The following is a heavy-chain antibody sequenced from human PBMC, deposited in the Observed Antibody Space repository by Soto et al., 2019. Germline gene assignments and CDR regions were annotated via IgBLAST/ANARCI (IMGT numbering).Heavy chain of an antibody. CDR1: GGSFSGYY. CDR2: INHSGST. J-gene: IGHJ4*02. Sequence: PSETLSLTCAVYGGSFSGYYWSWIRQPPGKGLEWIGEINHSGSTNYNPSLKSRVTISVDTSKNQFSLKLSSVTAADTAVYYCARLSVDTAMVLDYWGQGTLVTVSS. V-gene: IGHV4-34*01. CDR3: ARLSVDTAMVLDY. D-gene: IGHD5-18*01.